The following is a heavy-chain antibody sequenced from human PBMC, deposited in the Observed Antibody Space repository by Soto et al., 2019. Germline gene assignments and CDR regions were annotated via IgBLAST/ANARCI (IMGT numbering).Heavy chain of an antibody. CDR1: GDSYSISTYS. V-gene: IGHV4-30-2*01. D-gene: IGHD6-19*01. J-gene: IGHJ5*02. CDR2: IYQSGVT. Sequence: SETLSLTCNMSGDSYSISTYSWSWIRQPPGKALQWIGFIYQSGVTSYNPSLASRVSISLDKSNNQCSLKLKSVTAADTAVYFCAGMPYTSGLRFDPWGPGTLVTVSS. CDR3: AGMPYTSGLRFDP.